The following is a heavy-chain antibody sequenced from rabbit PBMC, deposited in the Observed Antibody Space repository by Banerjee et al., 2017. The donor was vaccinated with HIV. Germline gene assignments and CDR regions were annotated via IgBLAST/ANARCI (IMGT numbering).Heavy chain of an antibody. D-gene: IGHD6-1*01. CDR1: GFSFSSGYY. Sequence: QSLEESGGGLVQPEGSLTLTCTASGFSFSSGYYMCWVRQAPGKGLEWIACIYAGSTGTTHYASWAKGRFTISKTSSTTVTLQMTSLTAADTATYFCARDGGNGGYGYNLWGQGTLVTDS. CDR2: IYAGSTGTT. V-gene: IGHV1S40*01. J-gene: IGHJ6*01. CDR3: ARDGGNGGYGYNL.